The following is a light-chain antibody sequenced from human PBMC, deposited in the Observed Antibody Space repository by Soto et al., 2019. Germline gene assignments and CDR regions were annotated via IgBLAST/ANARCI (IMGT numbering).Light chain of an antibody. CDR3: QHYDNYL. V-gene: IGKV1-5*01. Sequence: DIQMTQSPSSVSASVGDRVTITCRASQGISSWLAWYQQKPGKAPKLLIYDASTLESGVPSRFSGSGSGTEFTLTISSLQPDDFATYYCQHYDNYLFGQGTRLEIK. CDR2: DAS. CDR1: QGISSW. J-gene: IGKJ5*01.